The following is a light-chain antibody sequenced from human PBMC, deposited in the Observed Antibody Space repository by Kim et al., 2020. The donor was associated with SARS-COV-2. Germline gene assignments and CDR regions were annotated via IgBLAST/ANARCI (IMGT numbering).Light chain of an antibody. Sequence: PVKLTRILSSGHRDIIIAWHQQQAGKAPRYLMQFEGSGIFDKGSGIPDRFSGSRSGTACDLTISNLQFEDEAIYYCETWDNNSQVFGGGTQLTVL. J-gene: IGLJ2*01. CDR2: FEGSGIF. CDR3: ETWDNNSQV. CDR1: SGHRDII. V-gene: IGLV4-60*02.